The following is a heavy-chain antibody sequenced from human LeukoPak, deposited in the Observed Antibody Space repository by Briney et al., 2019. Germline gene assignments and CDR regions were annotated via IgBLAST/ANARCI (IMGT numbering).Heavy chain of an antibody. CDR1: GFTFSSYA. Sequence: PGGSLRLSCAASGFTFSSYAMHWVRQAPGKGLEWVAVISYDGSNNYYADPVKGRFTISRDNSKNTLYMQMNSLRADDTHVYYFSREPSLFGYSSSSGGYYFDYWGQGTLVTVSS. CDR3: SREPSLFGYSSSSGGYYFDY. CDR2: ISYDGSNN. V-gene: IGHV3-30*01. D-gene: IGHD6-6*01. J-gene: IGHJ4*02.